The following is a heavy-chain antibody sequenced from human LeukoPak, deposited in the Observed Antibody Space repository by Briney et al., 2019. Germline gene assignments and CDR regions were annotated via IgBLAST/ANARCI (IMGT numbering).Heavy chain of an antibody. CDR1: GGSISSGDYY. J-gene: IGHJ5*02. Sequence: SQTLSLTCTVSGGSISSGDYYWSWIRQPPGKGLEWIGYIYYSGSTYYNPSLKSRVTISVDTSKNQFSLKLSSVTAADTAVYYCASHVDYDFWSGYYTSWFDPWGQGTLVTVSS. V-gene: IGHV4-30-4*01. D-gene: IGHD3-3*01. CDR2: IYYSGST. CDR3: ASHVDYDFWSGYYTSWFDP.